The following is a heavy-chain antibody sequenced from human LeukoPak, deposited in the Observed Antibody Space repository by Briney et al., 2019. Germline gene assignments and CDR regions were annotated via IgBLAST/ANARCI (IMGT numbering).Heavy chain of an antibody. CDR2: INPSGSST. Sequence: ASVKVSCKASGYSFTSYYMHWVRQAPGQGLEWMGLINPSGSSTTYAQKFQGRVTMTRDTSISTAYMELSRLRSDDTAVYYCARLGHRYYYYMDVWGKGTTVTVSS. V-gene: IGHV1-2*02. CDR3: ARLGHRYYYYMDV. J-gene: IGHJ6*03. D-gene: IGHD3-16*01. CDR1: GYSFTSYY.